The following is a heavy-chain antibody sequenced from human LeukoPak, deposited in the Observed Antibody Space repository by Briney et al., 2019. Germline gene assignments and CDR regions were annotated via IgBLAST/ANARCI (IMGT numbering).Heavy chain of an antibody. Sequence: ASVKVSCKASGGTFSSYTISWVRQAPGQGLEWMGRIIPILGIANYAQKFQGRVTITADESTSTAYMELSSLRSEDTAVYYCARGRSYSNYGRWFDPWGQGTLVTVSS. CDR2: IIPILGIA. V-gene: IGHV1-69*02. CDR1: GGTFSSYT. D-gene: IGHD4-11*01. CDR3: ARGRSYSNYGRWFDP. J-gene: IGHJ5*02.